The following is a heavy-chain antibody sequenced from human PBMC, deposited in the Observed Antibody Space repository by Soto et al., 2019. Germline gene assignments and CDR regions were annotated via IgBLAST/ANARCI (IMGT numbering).Heavy chain of an antibody. CDR2: FDPEDGET. Sequence: ASVKVSCKVSGYTLAGLSMHWVRQAPGKGLEWMGGFDPEDGETIYAQKFQGRVTMTEDTSTDTAYMELSSLRSEDTAVYYCATAYYDDPRWFDPWGQGTLVTVSS. J-gene: IGHJ5*02. D-gene: IGHD3-22*01. CDR1: GYTLAGLS. V-gene: IGHV1-24*01. CDR3: ATAYYDDPRWFDP.